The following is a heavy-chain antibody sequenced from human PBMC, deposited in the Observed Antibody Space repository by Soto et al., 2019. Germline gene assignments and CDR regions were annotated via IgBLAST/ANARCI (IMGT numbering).Heavy chain of an antibody. Sequence: GESLKISCKGSGYSFTSYWISWVRQMPGKGLEWMGRIDPSDSYTNYSPSFQGHVTISADKSISTAYLQWSSLKASDTAMYYCARLPVTTTANYYYYYYGMDVWGQGTTVTVSS. CDR2: IDPSDSYT. V-gene: IGHV5-10-1*01. CDR3: ARLPVTTTANYYYYYYGMDV. J-gene: IGHJ6*02. D-gene: IGHD4-4*01. CDR1: GYSFTSYW.